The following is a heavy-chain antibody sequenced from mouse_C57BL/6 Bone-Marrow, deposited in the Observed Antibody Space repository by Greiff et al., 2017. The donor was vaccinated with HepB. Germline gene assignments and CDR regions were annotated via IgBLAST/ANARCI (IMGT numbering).Heavy chain of an antibody. CDR2: IDPSDSET. D-gene: IGHD2-3*01. Sequence: QVQLQHPGAELVRPGSSVKLSCKASGYTFTSYWMHWVKQRPIQGLEWIGNIDPSDSETHYNQKFKDKATLTVDKSSSTAYMQLSSLTSEDSAVYYCARDDGYFPFAYWGQGTLVTVSA. J-gene: IGHJ3*01. V-gene: IGHV1-52*01. CDR1: GYTFTSYW. CDR3: ARDDGYFPFAY.